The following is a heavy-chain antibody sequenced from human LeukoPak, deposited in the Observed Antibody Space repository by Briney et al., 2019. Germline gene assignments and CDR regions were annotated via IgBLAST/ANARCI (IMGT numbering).Heavy chain of an antibody. Sequence: GGSLRLSCAASGFTFSSCSMDWVRQAPGKGLEWVSSISSSSSYIYYADSVKGRFTISRDNAKNSLYLQMNSLRAEDTAVYYCARDRAAVAGINVGYWGQGTLVTVSS. CDR2: ISSSSSYI. J-gene: IGHJ4*02. V-gene: IGHV3-21*01. D-gene: IGHD6-19*01. CDR3: ARDRAAVAGINVGY. CDR1: GFTFSSCS.